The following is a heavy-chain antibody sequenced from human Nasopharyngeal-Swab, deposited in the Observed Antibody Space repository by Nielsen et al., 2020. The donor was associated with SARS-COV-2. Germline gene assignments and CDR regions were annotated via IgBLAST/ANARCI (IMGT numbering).Heavy chain of an antibody. D-gene: IGHD3-22*01. CDR2: IGTAGDT. CDR1: GFTSSSYD. J-gene: IGHJ3*02. CDR3: ARGGGYYYDSSGSIDAFDI. V-gene: IGHV3-13*01. Sequence: GSLRLSCAASGFTSSSYDMHWVRQATGKGLEWVSAIGTAGDTYYPGSVKGRFTISRENAKNSLYLQMNSLRAGDTAVYYCARGGGYYYDSSGSIDAFDIWGQGTMVTVSS.